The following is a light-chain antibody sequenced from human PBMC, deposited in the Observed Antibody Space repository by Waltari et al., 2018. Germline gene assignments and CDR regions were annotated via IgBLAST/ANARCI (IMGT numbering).Light chain of an antibody. CDR1: NAGRKS. V-gene: IGLV3-21*04. CDR2: SDG. CDR3: QVWDTSGDHVV. Sequence: SYVLSQPPSVSVPPGQTARITCGGNNAGRKSVHRYQKKPGQAPVVVIFSDGDRPSGIPARFGGSNSENTATLTITRVEAGDEADYYCQVWDTSGDHVVFGGGTKLTVL. J-gene: IGLJ2*01.